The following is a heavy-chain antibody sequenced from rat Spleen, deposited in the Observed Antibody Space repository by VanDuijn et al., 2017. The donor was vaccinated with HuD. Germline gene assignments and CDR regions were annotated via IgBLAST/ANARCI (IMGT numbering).Heavy chain of an antibody. D-gene: IGHD1-12*01. CDR1: GYSITSNY. CDR3: ARYGLTEIVMPKAFDY. Sequence: EVQLQESGPGLVKPSQSLSLTCSVTGYSITSNYWGWIRKFPGNKMEWMGYISYSGSTRYNPSLKSRISITRDTSKNQFFLQLNSVTTEDTATYYCARYGLTEIVMPKAFDYWGQGTLVTVSS. J-gene: IGHJ3*01. CDR2: ISYSGST. V-gene: IGHV3-1*01.